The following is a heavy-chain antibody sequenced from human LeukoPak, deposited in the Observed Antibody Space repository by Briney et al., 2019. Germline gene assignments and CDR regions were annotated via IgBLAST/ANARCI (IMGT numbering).Heavy chain of an antibody. V-gene: IGHV4-31*03. CDR3: VRDPFGSTYFDY. J-gene: IGHJ4*02. CDR2: MYYRGTP. Sequence: KPSQTLSLTCTVSGGSISSGGHYWGWIRQHPGKGLEWIGYMYYRGTPYYNPSLKSRVTISEGTSKSQFSLKLSSVTAADTAVYYCVRDPFGSTYFDYWGQGTLVTVSS. CDR1: GGSISSGGHY. D-gene: IGHD6-13*01.